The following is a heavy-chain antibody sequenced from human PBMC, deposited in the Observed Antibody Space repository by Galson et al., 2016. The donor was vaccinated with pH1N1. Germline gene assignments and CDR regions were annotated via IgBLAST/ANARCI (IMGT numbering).Heavy chain of an antibody. Sequence: SLRLSCAAPGFTFSTYRMNWVRQAPGKGLEWVSYITGGYGTIYYADSVKGRFTISRDNAKNSLYLQMNSLRAEDTAVYYCARELDTAMPYGQYGMDVWGQGTTVIVSS. V-gene: IGHV3-48*01. D-gene: IGHD5-18*01. J-gene: IGHJ6*02. CDR3: ARELDTAMPYGQYGMDV. CDR1: GFTFSTYR. CDR2: ITGGYGTI.